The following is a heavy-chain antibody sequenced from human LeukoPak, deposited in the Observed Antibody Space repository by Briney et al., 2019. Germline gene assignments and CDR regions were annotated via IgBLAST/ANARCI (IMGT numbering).Heavy chain of an antibody. CDR2: IRYDGSNK. CDR1: GFTFSSYG. V-gene: IGHV3-30*02. J-gene: IGHJ4*02. D-gene: IGHD2-15*01. CDR3: AREPVVVAAMWGFDY. Sequence: PGGSLRLSCAASGFTFSSYGMHWVRQAPGKGLEWVAFIRYDGSNKYYADSVKGRFTISRDNAKNSLYLQMNSLRAEDTAVYYCAREPVVVAAMWGFDYWGQGTLVTVSS.